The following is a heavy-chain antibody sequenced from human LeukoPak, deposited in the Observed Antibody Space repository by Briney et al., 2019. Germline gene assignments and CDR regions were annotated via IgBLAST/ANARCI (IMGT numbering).Heavy chain of an antibody. CDR1: GGSFSGYY. V-gene: IGHV4-34*01. J-gene: IGHJ4*02. Sequence: PSETLSLTCAVYGGSFSGYYWSWIRQPPGKGLEWIGEINHSGGTNYNPSLKSRVTISVDTSKNQFSLKLSSVTAADTAVYYCARGLLGRYDFWRLRNFDYWGQGTLVTVSS. CDR2: INHSGGT. CDR3: ARGLLGRYDFWRLRNFDY. D-gene: IGHD3-3*01.